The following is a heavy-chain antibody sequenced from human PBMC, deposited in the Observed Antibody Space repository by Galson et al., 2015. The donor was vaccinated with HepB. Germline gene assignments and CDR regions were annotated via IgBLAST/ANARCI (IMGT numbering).Heavy chain of an antibody. CDR3: ARDRPTLVRGVTTISQPQFDP. D-gene: IGHD3-10*01. Sequence: TLSLTCTVSGASISSRGYYWNWIRQSAEKGLEWIGRVYSTGKTYYNPSLMSRINMSVDTSKSQFSLQLRSVTAADTAVYYCARDRPTLVRGVTTISQPQFDPWGQGTLVIVSS. CDR1: GASISSRGYY. J-gene: IGHJ5*02. CDR2: VYSTGKT. V-gene: IGHV4-61*02.